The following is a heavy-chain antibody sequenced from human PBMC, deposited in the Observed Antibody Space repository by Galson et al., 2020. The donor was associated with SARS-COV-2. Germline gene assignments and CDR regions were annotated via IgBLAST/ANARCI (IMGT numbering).Heavy chain of an antibody. CDR1: GFTFSSYG. V-gene: IGHV3-33*01. Sequence: GGSLRLSCAVSGFTFSSYGMHWVRQAPGKGLEWVAGIWYDGSNKYYADSVKDRFTISRDNSKNTLYLQMNSLRAEDTVVYYCAREYSSSWGYYYGMDVWDQGTTVTVTS. J-gene: IGHJ6*02. CDR3: AREYSSSWGYYYGMDV. D-gene: IGHD6-13*01. CDR2: IWYDGSNK.